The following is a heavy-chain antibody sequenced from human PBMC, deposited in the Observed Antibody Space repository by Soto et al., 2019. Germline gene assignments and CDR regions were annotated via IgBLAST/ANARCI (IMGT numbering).Heavy chain of an antibody. CDR2: IDYSEST. D-gene: IGHD3-10*01. CDR3: ACVMYYYGSGSYSPHYYLDV. V-gene: IGHV4-59*03. CDR1: GGSISSYY. J-gene: IGHJ6*03. Sequence: SETLTLTCTVSGGSISSYYWSWIRQPPGQGLGWIGYIDYSESTNYSPSLKSRVTIAVDTPKNRHALKLSSVTAAVTAVYYCACVMYYYGSGSYSPHYYLDVWGKGTTVTGSS.